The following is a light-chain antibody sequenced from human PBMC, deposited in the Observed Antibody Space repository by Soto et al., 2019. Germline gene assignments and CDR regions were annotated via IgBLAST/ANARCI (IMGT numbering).Light chain of an antibody. J-gene: IGLJ2*01. Sequence: QSVLTQPPSVSGAPGQRVPISCTGSSSNIAAGYDVHWYQHLPGTAPKLLIYANSNRPSGVPDRFSGSKSATSASLAITGLQTDDEADYYCQSYDSSLSVVFGGGTKLTVL. CDR2: ANS. CDR3: QSYDSSLSVV. CDR1: SSNIAAGYD. V-gene: IGLV1-40*01.